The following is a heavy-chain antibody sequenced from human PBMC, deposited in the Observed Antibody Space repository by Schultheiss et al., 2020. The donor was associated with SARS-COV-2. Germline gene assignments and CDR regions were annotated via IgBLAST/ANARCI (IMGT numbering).Heavy chain of an antibody. D-gene: IGHD6-19*01. Sequence: GGSLRLSCAASGFTFSSYGMHWVRQAPGKGLEWVAVISYDGSTKYYADSVKGRFTISRDNSKNTLFLQMHSLRTDDTAVYYCAKVEASTIAVAGSFDYWGQGTLVTVSS. V-gene: IGHV3-30*18. CDR1: GFTFSSYG. CDR2: ISYDGSTK. J-gene: IGHJ4*02. CDR3: AKVEASTIAVAGSFDY.